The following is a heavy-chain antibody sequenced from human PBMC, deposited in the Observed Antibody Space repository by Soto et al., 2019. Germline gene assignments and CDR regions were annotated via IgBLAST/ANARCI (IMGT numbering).Heavy chain of an antibody. CDR3: AHRRSYCSGGRCYSGFDY. D-gene: IGHD2-15*01. Sequence: QITLKESGPTLVKPTQTLTLTYTFSGFSLSTSGVGVGWIRQPPGKALEWLALIYWDDDKRYSPSLKSRLTITKDTAKNQLVLTMTNMYPVDTATYYCAHRRSYCSGGRCYSGFDYWGQVTLVTVSS. V-gene: IGHV2-5*02. CDR2: IYWDDDK. J-gene: IGHJ4*02. CDR1: GFSLSTSGVG.